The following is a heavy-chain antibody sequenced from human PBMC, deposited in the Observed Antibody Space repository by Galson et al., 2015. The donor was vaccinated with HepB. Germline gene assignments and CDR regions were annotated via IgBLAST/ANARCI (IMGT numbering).Heavy chain of an antibody. CDR1: GDSVSSNSAA. J-gene: IGHJ6*02. D-gene: IGHD6-13*01. V-gene: IGHV6-1*01. Sequence: CAISGDSVSSNSAAWNWIRQSPSRGLEWLGRTYYRSKWYNDYAVSVKSRITINPDTSKNQFSLQLNSVTPEDTAVYYCARDNSSSWYGLYYYYYGMDVWGQGTTVTVSS. CDR2: TYYRSKWYN. CDR3: ARDNSSSWYGLYYYYYGMDV.